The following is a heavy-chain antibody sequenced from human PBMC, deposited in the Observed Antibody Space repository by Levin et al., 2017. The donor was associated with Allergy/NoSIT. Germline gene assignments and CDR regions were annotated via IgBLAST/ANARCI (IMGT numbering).Heavy chain of an antibody. J-gene: IGHJ6*02. Sequence: SLKISCAASGFTFDDFAMHWVRQPPGRGLEWVSGINWNADTIDYADSVKGRFTISRDNAKNSLYLQMNSLRAEDAALYYCAKDFGRGGSGYYYVMDVWGQGTTVTVSS. CDR2: INWNADTI. D-gene: IGHD3/OR15-3a*01. CDR1: GFTFDDFA. V-gene: IGHV3-9*01. CDR3: AKDFGRGGSGYYYVMDV.